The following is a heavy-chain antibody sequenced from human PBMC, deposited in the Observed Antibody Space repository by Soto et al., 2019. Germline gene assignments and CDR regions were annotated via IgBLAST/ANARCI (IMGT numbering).Heavy chain of an antibody. J-gene: IGHJ6*02. CDR2: IIPIFGTA. D-gene: IGHD3-3*02. CDR1: GGTFSSYA. V-gene: IGHV1-69*01. Sequence: QVQLVQSGAEVKKPGSSVKVSCKAPGGTFSSYAISWLRQAPGQGLEWMGGIIPIFGTAKYAQKFQSRVTITADESTSTGYMELSSLRSEDTAVYYCARSQGGTSSLDIYYYYYYGMDVWGQGTTVTVSS. CDR3: ARSQGGTSSLDIYYYYYYGMDV.